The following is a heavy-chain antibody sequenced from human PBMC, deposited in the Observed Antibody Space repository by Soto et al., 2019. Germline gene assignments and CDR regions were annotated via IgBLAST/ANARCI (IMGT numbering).Heavy chain of an antibody. V-gene: IGHV4-34*01. CDR1: GGSFSDYY. J-gene: IGHJ2*01. CDR3: ARELPSRYFDL. D-gene: IGHD3-10*01. CDR2: INHSGST. Sequence: QVRLQQWGAGLLKPSETLPLTCAVYGGSFSDYYWSWIRQPPGKGLEWIGEINHSGSTNYNPSLKSRVTESVDTPQNQFSLKLNSVTAADTAVYYCARELPSRYFDLWRRGTPVTVSS.